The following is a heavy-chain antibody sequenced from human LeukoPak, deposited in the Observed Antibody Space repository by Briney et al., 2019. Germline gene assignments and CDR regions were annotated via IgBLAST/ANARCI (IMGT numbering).Heavy chain of an antibody. CDR2: INSGGTSI. CDR1: GFTFNIYE. Sequence: GGSLRLSCAASGFTFNIYEMNWVRQAPGKGLEWVSYINSGGTSISYSDSVRGRFTISRDNAKNSLYLQMNSLRAEDTALYYCARGSVVYWGQGTLVTVSS. CDR3: ARGSVVY. V-gene: IGHV3-48*03. J-gene: IGHJ4*02.